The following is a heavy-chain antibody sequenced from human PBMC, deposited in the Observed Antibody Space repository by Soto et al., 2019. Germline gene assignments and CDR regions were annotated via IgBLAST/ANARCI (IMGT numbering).Heavy chain of an antibody. CDR1: GYTYSNYG. J-gene: IGHJ5*02. CDR2: ISDFEAGA. Sequence: QVQLVQSGTEVKKPGASVKVSCKASGYTYSNYGISWVRQAPGQGLEWMGWISDFEAGANYGQRFRGRVTLTIDTSTSTAYMELRRLTSDDTAVYYFVRDYDIWGEDGFDPWGQGTLVIVSS. D-gene: IGHD3-9*01. V-gene: IGHV1-18*01. CDR3: VRDYDIWGEDGFDP.